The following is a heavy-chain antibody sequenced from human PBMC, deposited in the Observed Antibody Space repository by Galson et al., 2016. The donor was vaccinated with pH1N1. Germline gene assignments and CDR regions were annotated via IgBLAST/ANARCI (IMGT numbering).Heavy chain of an antibody. CDR3: ASPAIVRGVVYYHYGMDV. J-gene: IGHJ6*02. Sequence: KVSCKASGGTFSNSAVSWVRQAPGQGLEWMGGIIPIFGTTNYAQKIQGRVTITADQITSTSYMELSSLLSEDTAIYYCASPAIVRGVVYYHYGMDVWGQGTTVTVSS. CDR2: IIPIFGTT. D-gene: IGHD3-10*01. CDR1: GGTFSNSA. V-gene: IGHV1-69*01.